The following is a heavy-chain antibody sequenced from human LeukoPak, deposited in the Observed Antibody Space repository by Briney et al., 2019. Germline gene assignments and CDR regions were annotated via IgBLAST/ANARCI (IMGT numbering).Heavy chain of an antibody. CDR2: ISWNSGRI. CDR1: GFTFDDYV. V-gene: IGHV3-9*01. D-gene: IGHD6-19*01. J-gene: IGHJ4*02. CDR3: AKDTGSYPSSGVDY. Sequence: PGRSLRLSCAASGFTFDDYVMHWVRQAPGKGLEWVSGISWNSGRIGYADSVKGRFTISRDNAKNSLYLQMNSLRAEDTALYYCAKDTGSYPSSGVDYWGQGTLVTVSS.